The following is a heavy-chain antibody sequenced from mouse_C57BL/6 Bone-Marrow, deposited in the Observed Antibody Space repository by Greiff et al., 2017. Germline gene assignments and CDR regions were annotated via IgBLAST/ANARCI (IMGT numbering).Heavy chain of an antibody. CDR1: GYTFTSYW. CDR3: ASDYGYEGGYAMDY. J-gene: IGHJ4*01. D-gene: IGHD2-2*01. V-gene: IGHV1-69*01. CDR2: IDPSDSYT. Sequence: QVQLQQPGAELVMPGASVKLSCKASGYTFTSYWMHWVKQRPGQGLEWIGEIDPSDSYTNYNQKFKGKSTLTVDKSSSTAYMQLSSLTSEDSAVYYCASDYGYEGGYAMDYWGQGTSVTVSS.